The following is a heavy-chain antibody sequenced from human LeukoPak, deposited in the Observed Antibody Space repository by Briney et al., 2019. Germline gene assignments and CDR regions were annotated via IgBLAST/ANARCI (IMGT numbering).Heavy chain of an antibody. J-gene: IGHJ3*02. D-gene: IGHD6-13*01. V-gene: IGHV3-30-3*01. Sequence: GGSLRLSCAASGFTFSSYAMHWVRQAPGKGLEWVAVISYDGSNKYYADSVKGRFTISRDNSKNTLYLQMNSLRAEDTAVYYCAKVAAGSGPIDAFDIWGQGTMVTVSS. CDR1: GFTFSSYA. CDR2: ISYDGSNK. CDR3: AKVAAGSGPIDAFDI.